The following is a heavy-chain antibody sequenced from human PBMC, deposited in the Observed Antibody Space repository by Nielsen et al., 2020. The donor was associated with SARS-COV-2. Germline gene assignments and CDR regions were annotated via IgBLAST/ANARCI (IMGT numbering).Heavy chain of an antibody. CDR2: INNDGSIT. Sequence: GESLKISCAGSGFPFEGYGMHWVRQAPGKGLVWVARINNDGSITNYADSVTGRFTISRDNAGNTLYLQMDSLGAEDTAVYYCACRRDGYNYDTFWGQGTLVTVSS. J-gene: IGHJ4*02. D-gene: IGHD5-24*01. CDR3: ACRRDGYNYDTF. CDR1: GFPFEGYG. V-gene: IGHV3-74*01.